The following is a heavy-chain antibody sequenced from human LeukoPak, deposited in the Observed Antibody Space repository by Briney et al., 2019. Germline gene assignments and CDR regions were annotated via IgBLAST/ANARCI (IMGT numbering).Heavy chain of an antibody. CDR1: RFTCSNYA. D-gene: IGHD3-3*01. CDR3: AKCAKTPEGGSGWCNWFDT. Sequence: GGTLRLSSRASRFTCSNYAMNWVPHTPGMGRKWVSSPNGISKNPKYADSVKGRFTISRDNSKNTLYLQMNSLRAEDTALYSCAKCAKTPEGGSGWCNWFDTWGQGTLVIVSS. J-gene: IGHJ5*02. V-gene: IGHV3-23*01. CDR2: PNGISKNP.